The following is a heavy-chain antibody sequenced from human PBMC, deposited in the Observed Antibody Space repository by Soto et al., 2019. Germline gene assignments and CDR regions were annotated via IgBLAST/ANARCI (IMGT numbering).Heavy chain of an antibody. D-gene: IGHD3-3*01. CDR3: VREGVGMVGFDC. Sequence: VQLQESGPGLVKPSQTLSLICTVSGGPISGYSWHWVRQSSGQGLEWVGYIYYNAITYYNPSLESGEPISWNPSHSQFSRGWTALTPADRAVYCCVREGVGMVGFDCGGRGGHVTVPS. CDR1: GGPISGYS. J-gene: IGHJ4*02. V-gene: IGHV4-30-4*01. CDR2: IYYNAIT.